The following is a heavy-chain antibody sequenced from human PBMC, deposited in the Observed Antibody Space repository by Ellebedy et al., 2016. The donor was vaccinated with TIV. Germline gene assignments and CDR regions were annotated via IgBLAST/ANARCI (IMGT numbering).Heavy chain of an antibody. J-gene: IGHJ5*02. Sequence: PGGSLRLSCKGSGYSFISYWIAWVRQMPGKGPEWMGLTLPGDSDTRYSPSFQGHVSISADKSISTAYLQWSSLKASDTAMYYCARQTSGYYASGSYYDSNWFDPWGQGTLVIVSS. CDR3: ARQTSGYYASGSYYDSNWFDP. CDR2: TLPGDSDT. CDR1: GYSFISYW. D-gene: IGHD3-10*01. V-gene: IGHV5-51*01.